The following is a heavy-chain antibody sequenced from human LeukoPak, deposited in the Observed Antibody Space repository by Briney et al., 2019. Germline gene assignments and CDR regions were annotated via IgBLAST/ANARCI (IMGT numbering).Heavy chain of an antibody. Sequence: ASVKVSCKASGHTFADYYLHWVRQAPGQGLEWLGRINPHSDVTNFAQKYQGRVTLTRDTSISTAYMELSRLRSDDTAVYYCARGYSYNNDAFDIWGQGTMVTVSS. D-gene: IGHD5-18*01. CDR3: ARGYSYNNDAFDI. V-gene: IGHV1-2*02. J-gene: IGHJ3*02. CDR1: GHTFADYY. CDR2: INPHSDVT.